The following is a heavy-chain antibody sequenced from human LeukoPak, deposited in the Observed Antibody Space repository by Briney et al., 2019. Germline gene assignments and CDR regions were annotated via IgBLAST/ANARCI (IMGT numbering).Heavy chain of an antibody. D-gene: IGHD3-16*02. CDR1: GFTFSSYG. J-gene: IGHJ4*02. V-gene: IGHV3-30*18. CDR3: AKDLLYSDVWGSYRPNPLDY. Sequence: GGSLRLSCAASGFTFSSYGMHWVRQAPGKGLEWVAVISYDGSNKYYADSVNGRFTISRDNSKNTLYLQMNSLRAEDTAVYYCAKDLLYSDVWGSYRPNPLDYWGQGTLVTVSS. CDR2: ISYDGSNK.